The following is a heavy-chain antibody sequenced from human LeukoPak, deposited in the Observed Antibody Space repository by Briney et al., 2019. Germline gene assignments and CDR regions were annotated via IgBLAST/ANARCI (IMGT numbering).Heavy chain of an antibody. V-gene: IGHV3-9*01. Sequence: PGGSLRLSCAASGFTFSSYAMSWVRQAPGKGLEWVSGISWNSGSIGYADSVKGRFTISRDNAKNSLYLQMNSLRAEDTALYYCAKDRVSSGWFYYFDYWGQGTLVTVSS. CDR1: GFTFSSYA. CDR3: AKDRVSSGWFYYFDY. D-gene: IGHD6-19*01. CDR2: ISWNSGSI. J-gene: IGHJ4*02.